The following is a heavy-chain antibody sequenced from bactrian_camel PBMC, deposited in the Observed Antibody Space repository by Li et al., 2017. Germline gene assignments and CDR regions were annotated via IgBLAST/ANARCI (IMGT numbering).Heavy chain of an antibody. J-gene: IGHJ4*01. CDR1: GYTNVNYC. Sequence: VQLVESGGGSVQAGGSLRLSCLVSGYTNVNYCVGWFRQAPGEGLEWVSGISTGSGNTFYADSAKGRFTISRDNAKNTVTQQMNSLNPGDTAMYYCAADFICQSEPRNYLDSECWNYRGQGTQVTVS. CDR2: ISTGSGNT. D-gene: IGHD1*01. V-gene: IGHV3S40*01.